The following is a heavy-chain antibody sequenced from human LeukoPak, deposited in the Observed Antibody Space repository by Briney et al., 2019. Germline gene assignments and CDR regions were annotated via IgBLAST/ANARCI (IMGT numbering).Heavy chain of an antibody. CDR3: ATLHSPHATVRGPFDY. CDR2: FDPEDGET. CDR1: GYTLTELS. D-gene: IGHD3-10*01. V-gene: IGHV1-24*01. Sequence: ASVKVSCKVSGYTLTELSMHWVRQAPGKGLEWMGGFDPEDGETIYAQKFQGRVTMTEDTSTDTAYMELSSLRSEDTAVYYCATLHSPHATVRGPFDYWGQGTLVTVSS. J-gene: IGHJ4*02.